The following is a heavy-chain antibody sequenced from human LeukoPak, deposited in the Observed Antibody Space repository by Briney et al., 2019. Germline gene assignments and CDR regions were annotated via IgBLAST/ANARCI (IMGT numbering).Heavy chain of an antibody. CDR1: GYTFTGYY. CDR2: INPSSGGT. V-gene: IGHV1-2*02. D-gene: IGHD2-2*02. Sequence: ASVKVSCKASGYTFTGYYMHWVRQAPGQGLEWMGWINPSSGGTNYAQKFQGRVTMTRDTSISTAYMELSRLRSDDTAVYYCARVRDLDCSSTSCYRGNYYYYGMDVWGQGTTVTVSS. CDR3: ARVRDLDCSSTSCYRGNYYYYGMDV. J-gene: IGHJ6*02.